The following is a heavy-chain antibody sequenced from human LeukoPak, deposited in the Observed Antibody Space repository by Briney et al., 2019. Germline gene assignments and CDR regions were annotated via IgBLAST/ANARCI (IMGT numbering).Heavy chain of an antibody. Sequence: GGSLRLSCAASGFTFSSYWMSWVRQAPGKGPEWVANIKQDGSEKYYVDSVKGRFTISRDNAKNSLYPQMSSLRAEDTAVYYCAVGDFWSGYDYWGQGTLVTVSS. CDR2: IKQDGSEK. V-gene: IGHV3-7*01. D-gene: IGHD3-3*01. CDR1: GFTFSSYW. J-gene: IGHJ4*02. CDR3: AVGDFWSGYDY.